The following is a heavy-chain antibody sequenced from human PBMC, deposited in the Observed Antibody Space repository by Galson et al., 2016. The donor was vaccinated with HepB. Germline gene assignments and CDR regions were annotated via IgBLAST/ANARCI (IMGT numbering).Heavy chain of an antibody. J-gene: IGHJ4*02. CDR3: AKSYSTAYYSAWDY. Sequence: SLRLSCAASGFTFSSYAMTWVRQAPGKGLEWVSGIGASGSGTYYADSVKGRFTISRDNSKNTLHLQMNSLRVEDTAVYYCAKSYSTAYYSAWDYWGQGTLVTVSS. V-gene: IGHV3-23*01. CDR1: GFTFSSYA. D-gene: IGHD1-26*01. CDR2: IGASGSGT.